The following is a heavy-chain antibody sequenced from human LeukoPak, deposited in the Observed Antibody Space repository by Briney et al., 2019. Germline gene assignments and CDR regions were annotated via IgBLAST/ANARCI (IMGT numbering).Heavy chain of an antibody. D-gene: IGHD5-18*01. CDR1: GFTFSSYS. CDR2: ISSSGSTI. CDR3: ARDKGYSYGREDY. Sequence: GGSLRLSCAASGFTFSSYSMNWVRQAPGKGLEWVSYISSSGSTIYYADSVKGRFTISRDNAKNSLYLQMNSLRAEDTAVYYCARDKGYSYGREDYWGQGTLVTVSS. V-gene: IGHV3-48*04. J-gene: IGHJ4*02.